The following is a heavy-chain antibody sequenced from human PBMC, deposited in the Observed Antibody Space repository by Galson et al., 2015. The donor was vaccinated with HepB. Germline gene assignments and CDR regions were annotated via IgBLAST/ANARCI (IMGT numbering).Heavy chain of an antibody. CDR1: GGTFSSYT. D-gene: IGHD6-19*01. V-gene: IGHV1-69*02. CDR3: ARRMQWVGGFDM. Sequence: SVKVSCKASGGTFSSYTISWVRQAPGQGLEWMGRIIPILGIANYAQKFQGRVTITADKSTSTAYMELSSLRSEDTAVYYCARRMQWVGGFDMWGQGTMVTVSS. CDR2: IIPILGIA. J-gene: IGHJ3*02.